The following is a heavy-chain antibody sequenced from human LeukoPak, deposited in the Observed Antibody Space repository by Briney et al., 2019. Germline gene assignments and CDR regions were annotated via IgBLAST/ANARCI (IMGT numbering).Heavy chain of an antibody. CDR2: ISAYNGNT. V-gene: IGHV1-18*01. CDR3: ARESVTRGVDY. D-gene: IGHD4-17*01. J-gene: IGHJ4*02. Sequence: ASVKVSCKASVYTFTSYGISWVRQAPGQGLEWMGWISAYNGNTNYAQKLQGRVTMTTDTSTSTAYMELRSLGSDDTAVYYCARESVTRGVDYWGQGTLVTVSS. CDR1: VYTFTSYG.